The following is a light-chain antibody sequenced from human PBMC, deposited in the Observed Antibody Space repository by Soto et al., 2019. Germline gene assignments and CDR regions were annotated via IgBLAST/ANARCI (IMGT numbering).Light chain of an antibody. CDR1: QTVRNNY. J-gene: IGKJ4*01. CDR3: QQYGSSPLT. Sequence: EFVLTQSPGTLAFSPGERSTLSCRASQTVRNNYLAWYQQKPGQAPRLLIYDASSRATGIPDRFSGGGSGTDFTLTISRLEPEDFAVYYCQQYGSSPLTFGGGTKV. V-gene: IGKV3-20*01. CDR2: DAS.